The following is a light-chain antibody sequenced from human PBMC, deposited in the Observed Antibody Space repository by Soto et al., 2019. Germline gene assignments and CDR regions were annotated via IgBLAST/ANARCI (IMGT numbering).Light chain of an antibody. Sequence: DIQMAQSPSSLSAYVGDRVTITCRASQTISSWLAWYQQKPGKAPKLLIYKASTLKSGVPSRFSGSGSGTDFTLTISSLQPDDFATYYCQQYNSYWTFGQGTKVDIK. CDR2: KAS. J-gene: IGKJ1*01. CDR3: QQYNSYWT. CDR1: QTISSW. V-gene: IGKV1-5*03.